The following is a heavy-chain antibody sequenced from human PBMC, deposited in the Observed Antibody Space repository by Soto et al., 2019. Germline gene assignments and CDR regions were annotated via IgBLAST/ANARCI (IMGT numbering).Heavy chain of an antibody. CDR3: ARALAMAALDY. Sequence: QVQLVESGGGVVQAGRSLRLSCAASGFTFSSYGMHWVRQAPGKGLEWVAVIWYDGSNKYYADSVKGRFTISRDNSKNTLYLHMNSLRAEDTAVYYCARALAMAALDYWGQGTLVTVSS. V-gene: IGHV3-33*01. CDR1: GFTFSSYG. D-gene: IGHD5-18*01. CDR2: IWYDGSNK. J-gene: IGHJ4*02.